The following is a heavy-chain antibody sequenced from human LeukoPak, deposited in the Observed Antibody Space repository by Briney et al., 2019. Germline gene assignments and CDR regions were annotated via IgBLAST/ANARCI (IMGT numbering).Heavy chain of an antibody. CDR2: IDQVGSEI. CDR1: VFTFSSYC. CDR3: ARDGVRGRDDHNHFDH. V-gene: IGHV3-7*01. D-gene: IGHD5-24*01. J-gene: IGHJ4*02. Sequence: GVPLRLSCAVSVFTFSSYCMSWVRQSPGEGLEWVGNIDQVGSEIYYLNSLKGRFTIFRDNTKNLLLLEKNYLTAEETATYYCARDGVRGRDDHNHFDHWGQRTPVTASS.